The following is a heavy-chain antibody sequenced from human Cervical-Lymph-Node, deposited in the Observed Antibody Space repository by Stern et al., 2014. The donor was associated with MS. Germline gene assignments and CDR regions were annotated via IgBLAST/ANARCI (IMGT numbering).Heavy chain of an antibody. CDR2: IYHSGGT. J-gene: IGHJ4*02. CDR3: TRNGFYSLDY. V-gene: IGHV4-4*02. D-gene: IGHD4-11*01. Sequence: QLQLQESGPGLVKPSGTLSLTCAISGGSISGSSWWSWVRQTPGKGLEWIGEIYHSGGTHYHPSLNSRLTLSVDKSKNQFSLKLTSVTAADTAMYYCTRNGFYSLDYWGQGILVTVSS. CDR1: GGSISGSSW.